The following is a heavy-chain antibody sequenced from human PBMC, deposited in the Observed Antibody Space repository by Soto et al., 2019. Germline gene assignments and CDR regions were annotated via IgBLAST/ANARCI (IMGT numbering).Heavy chain of an antibody. V-gene: IGHV3-11*06. J-gene: IGHJ5*02. Sequence: GGSLRLSCAASGFTFSDYYMSWIRQAPGKGLEWVSYISSSSSYTNYADYVKGRFTISRDNAKNSLYLQMNSLRAEDTAVYYCARGIVDTVRWWFDPWGQGTLVTVSS. CDR2: ISSSSSYT. CDR1: GFTFSDYY. CDR3: ARGIVDTVRWWFDP. D-gene: IGHD5-18*01.